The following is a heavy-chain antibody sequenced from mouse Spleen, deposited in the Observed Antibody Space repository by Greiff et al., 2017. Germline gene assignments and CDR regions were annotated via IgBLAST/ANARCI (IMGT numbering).Heavy chain of an antibody. CDR1: GFTFSSYG. V-gene: IGHV5-6*02. CDR2: ISSGGSYT. Sequence: DVMLVESGGDLVKPGGSLKLSCAASGFTFSSYGMSWVRQTPDKRLEWVATISSGGSYTYYPDSVKGRFTISRDNAKNTLYLQMSSLKSEDTAMYYCARGYYGRWGQGTLVTVSA. J-gene: IGHJ3*01. CDR3: ARGYYGR. D-gene: IGHD1-1*01.